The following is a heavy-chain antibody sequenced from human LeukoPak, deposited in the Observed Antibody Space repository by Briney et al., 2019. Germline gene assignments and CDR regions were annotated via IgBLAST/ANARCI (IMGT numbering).Heavy chain of an antibody. D-gene: IGHD4-17*01. CDR3: ARDGRYGDYVRFDY. CDR1: GFIFSSYS. Sequence: PGGSLRLSCAASGFIFSSYSMDWVRQAPGKGLEWVSYISSSSSTIYYADSVKGRFTISRDNAKNSLYLQMNSLRDEDTAVYYCARDGRYGDYVRFDYWGQGTLVTVSS. CDR2: ISSSSSTI. J-gene: IGHJ4*02. V-gene: IGHV3-48*02.